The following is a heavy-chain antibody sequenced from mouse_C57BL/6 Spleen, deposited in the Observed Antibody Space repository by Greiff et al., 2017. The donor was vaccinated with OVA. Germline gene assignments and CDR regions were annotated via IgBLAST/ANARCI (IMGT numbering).Heavy chain of an antibody. CDR3: TRGGLYSTYAMDY. V-gene: IGHV1-5*01. Sequence: EVQLQESGTVLARPGASVKMSCKTSGYTFTSYWMHWVKQRPGQGLEWIGAIYPGTSDTSYNQKFKGKAKLTAVTSASTAYMELNSLTNEDSAVYYCTRGGLYSTYAMDYWGQGTSVTVSS. D-gene: IGHD2-5*01. CDR1: GYTFTSYW. J-gene: IGHJ4*01. CDR2: IYPGTSDT.